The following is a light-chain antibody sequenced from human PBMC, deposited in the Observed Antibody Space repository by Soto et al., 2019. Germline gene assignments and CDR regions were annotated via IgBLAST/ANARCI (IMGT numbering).Light chain of an antibody. CDR3: QQYNSYSGT. CDR2: KAS. J-gene: IGKJ1*01. Sequence: DIQMTPSLSTLSASEGDRVTITCRASQSISSWLAWYQQKPGKAPKLLIYKASSLESGVPSRFSGSGSGTEFTLTISSLQPDDFATYYCQQYNSYSGTFGQGTKV. V-gene: IGKV1-5*03. CDR1: QSISSW.